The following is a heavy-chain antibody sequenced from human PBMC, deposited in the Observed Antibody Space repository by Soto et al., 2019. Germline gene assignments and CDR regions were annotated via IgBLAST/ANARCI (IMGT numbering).Heavy chain of an antibody. CDR2: INHSGST. Sequence: PSETLSLTCAVYGGSFSNYFWSWIRQPPGKGLEWIGEINHSGSTNYNPSLKSRVTISVDKSKNQFSLKLSSVTAADTAVYYCARATGDTAMGGYYYYGMDVWGQGTTVTVSS. CDR3: ARATGDTAMGGYYYYGMDV. J-gene: IGHJ6*02. D-gene: IGHD5-18*01. V-gene: IGHV4-34*01. CDR1: GGSFSNYF.